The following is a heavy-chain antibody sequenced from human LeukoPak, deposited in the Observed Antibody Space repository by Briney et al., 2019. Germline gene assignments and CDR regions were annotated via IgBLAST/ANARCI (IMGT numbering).Heavy chain of an antibody. Sequence: SETLSLTCTVSGGSISGYYWSWIRQHPGKGLEWIGYIYYSGSTYYNPSLKSRVTISVDTSKNQFSLKLSSVTAADTAVYYCARGKGSGWFPPNNWFDPWGQGTLVTVSS. CDR2: IYYSGST. J-gene: IGHJ5*02. CDR3: ARGKGSGWFPPNNWFDP. CDR1: GGSISGYY. D-gene: IGHD6-19*01. V-gene: IGHV4-31*03.